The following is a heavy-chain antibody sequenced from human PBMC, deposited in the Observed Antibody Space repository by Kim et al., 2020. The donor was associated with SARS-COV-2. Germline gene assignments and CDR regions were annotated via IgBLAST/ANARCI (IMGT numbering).Heavy chain of an antibody. J-gene: IGHJ3*02. CDR3: ARDPAYGAFDI. Sequence: GGSLRLSCAASGFTFATYWMTWVRQAPGKGLEWVANIDQDGSKKYYVDSVKGRFTISRDNANDLLYVQMNSLRAEDTAVYYCARDPAYGAFDIWGQGTLVTVSS. V-gene: IGHV3-7*01. CDR2: IDQDGSKK. CDR1: GFTFATYW. D-gene: IGHD2-21*01.